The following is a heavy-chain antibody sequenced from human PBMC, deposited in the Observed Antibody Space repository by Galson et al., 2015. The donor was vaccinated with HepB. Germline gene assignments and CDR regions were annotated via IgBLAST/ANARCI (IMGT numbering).Heavy chain of an antibody. D-gene: IGHD6-6*01. CDR3: ARDAYSSSSGWFDP. CDR2: IWDDGSNK. CDR1: GFNFSNYA. V-gene: IGHV3-33*01. J-gene: IGHJ5*02. Sequence: SLRLSCAASGFNFSNYAMHWVRQAPGKGLEWVAVIWDDGSNKYYGDSVKGRFTISRHNSKNTLYLQMTSLRVEDTAVYYCARDAYSSSSGWFDPWGQGTLLTVSS.